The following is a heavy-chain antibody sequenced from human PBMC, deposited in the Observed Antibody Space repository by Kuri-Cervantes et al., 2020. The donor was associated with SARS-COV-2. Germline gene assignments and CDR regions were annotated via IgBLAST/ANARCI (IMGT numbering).Heavy chain of an antibody. CDR2: ISGSGGST. CDR3: AFSPNFVVVSPYAFDI. D-gene: IGHD2-2*01. CDR1: GFTFSSYA. Sequence: GESLKISCAASGFTFSSYAMSWVRQAPGKGLEWVSAISGSGGSTYYADPVKGRFTISRDNSKNTLYLQMNSLRAEDTAVYYCAFSPNFVVVSPYAFDIWDQGTMVTVSS. J-gene: IGHJ3*02. V-gene: IGHV3-23*01.